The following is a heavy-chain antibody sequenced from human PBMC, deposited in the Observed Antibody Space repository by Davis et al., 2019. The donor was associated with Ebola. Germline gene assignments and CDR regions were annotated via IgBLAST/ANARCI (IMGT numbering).Heavy chain of an antibody. Sequence: MPSETLSLTCTVSGDSISTYYWSWIRQPPGKGLEWIGYIYYTGSTDYNPSLKSRVTISVDTSWNQFSLKMRSVTAADTAVYYCARNSITKFNWLDPWGQGALVTVSS. V-gene: IGHV4-59*01. J-gene: IGHJ5*02. CDR1: GDSISTYY. CDR3: ARNSITKFNWLDP. CDR2: IYYTGST. D-gene: IGHD1-14*01.